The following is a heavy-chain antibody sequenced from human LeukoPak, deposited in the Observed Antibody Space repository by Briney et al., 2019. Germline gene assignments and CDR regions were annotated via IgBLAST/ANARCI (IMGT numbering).Heavy chain of an antibody. V-gene: IGHV3-48*01. J-gene: IGHJ4*02. CDR3: ASRPTYYYDSSGYWG. Sequence: TGGSLRLSCAASGFTFSICCMNWVRQAPGKGMEWVSYISGSSSTIYYADSVKGRFTISRDNANNSLYLQMNSLRAEDTAVYYCASRPTYYYDSSGYWGWGQGTLVTVSS. CDR2: ISGSSSTI. D-gene: IGHD3-22*01. CDR1: GFTFSICC.